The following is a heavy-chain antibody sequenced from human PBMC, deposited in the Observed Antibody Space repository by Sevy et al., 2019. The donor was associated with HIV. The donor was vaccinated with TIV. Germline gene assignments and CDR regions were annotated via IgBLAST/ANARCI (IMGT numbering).Heavy chain of an antibody. Sequence: GGSLRLSCSASGFTFSSYAMHWVRQAPGKGLEYVSAISSNGGSTYYADSVKGRFTISRDNSKNTLYLQMSSLGAEDTAVYYCVKAGGYYDFWSGYYFPNYYYYYGMDVWGQGTTVTVSS. CDR2: ISSNGGST. CDR3: VKAGGYYDFWSGYYFPNYYYYYGMDV. J-gene: IGHJ6*02. D-gene: IGHD3-3*01. V-gene: IGHV3-64D*06. CDR1: GFTFSSYA.